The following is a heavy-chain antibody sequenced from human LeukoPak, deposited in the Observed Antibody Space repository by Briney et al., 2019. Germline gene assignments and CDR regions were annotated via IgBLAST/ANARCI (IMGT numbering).Heavy chain of an antibody. J-gene: IGHJ5*02. D-gene: IGHD1/OR15-1a*01. CDR2: ISHLGTAT. CDR3: GKVGGNKGWYNYFAP. Sequence: GTSLRLSCAVSGFSISESGMHWVRQAPGKGLEWVAMISHLGTATYYGDSVRGRFTVSRDISKNTLYLQMDSLRPEDTAIYYCGKVGGNKGWYNYFAPGGQEPGVTVSS. V-gene: IGHV3-30*18. CDR1: GFSISESG.